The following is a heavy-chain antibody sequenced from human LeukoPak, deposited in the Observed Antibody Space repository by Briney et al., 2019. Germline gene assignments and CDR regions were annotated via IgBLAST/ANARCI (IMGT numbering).Heavy chain of an antibody. CDR3: AKDQTPYYDSSGYYRYNWFDP. J-gene: IGHJ5*02. CDR1: GFTFSSYG. V-gene: IGHV3-30*18. CDR2: ISYDGSNK. Sequence: GGSLRLSCAASGFTFSSYGMHWVRQAPGKGLEWVAVISYDGSNKYYADSVRGRFTISRDNSKNTLYLQMNSLRAEDTAVYYCAKDQTPYYDSSGYYRYNWFDPWGQGTLVTVSS. D-gene: IGHD3-22*01.